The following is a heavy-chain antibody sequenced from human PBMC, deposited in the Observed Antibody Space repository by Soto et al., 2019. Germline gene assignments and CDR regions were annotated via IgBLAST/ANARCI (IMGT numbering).Heavy chain of an antibody. D-gene: IGHD2-21*01. CDR3: ASSVRMATIPDS. CDR2: IYSSGST. Sequence: PSEPQSLPATFSGVTISGHFWSWIRPPPRKGLEWIGYIYSSGSTYYNPSLRSRVAISIDTSKNQVSLRLTSVTTADTAVYYCASSVRMATIPDSWGQGTLVSVSS. V-gene: IGHV4-59*06. J-gene: IGHJ4*02. CDR1: GVTISGHF.